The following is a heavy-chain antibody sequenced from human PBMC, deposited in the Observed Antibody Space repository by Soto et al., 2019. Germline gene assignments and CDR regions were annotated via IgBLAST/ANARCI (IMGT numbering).Heavy chain of an antibody. J-gene: IGHJ5*02. V-gene: IGHV4-34*01. Sequence: PSETLSLTCAVYGGSFSGYYWSWIRQPPGKGLEWIGSIYYSGSTYYNPSLKSRVTISVDTSKNQFSLKLSSVTAADTAVYYCARWWSGSRQGFDPWGQGTLVTVSS. CDR3: ARWWSGSRQGFDP. CDR1: GGSFSGYY. D-gene: IGHD3-3*01. CDR2: IYYSGST.